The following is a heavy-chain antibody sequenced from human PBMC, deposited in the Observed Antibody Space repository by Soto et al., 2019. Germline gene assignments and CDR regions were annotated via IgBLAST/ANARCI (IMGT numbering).Heavy chain of an antibody. Sequence: GGSLRLSCADSGFSLSSYWLHLVRQGPGKGLVWVARINTDGSSTNYADSVKGRFTIPRDNAKNTLYLQMNSLRAEDTAVYYCARSPGGYYIDWGQGTMVTVSS. V-gene: IGHV3-74*01. CDR1: GFSLSSYW. CDR2: INTDGSST. J-gene: IGHJ3*01. CDR3: ARSPGGYYID. D-gene: IGHD3-9*01.